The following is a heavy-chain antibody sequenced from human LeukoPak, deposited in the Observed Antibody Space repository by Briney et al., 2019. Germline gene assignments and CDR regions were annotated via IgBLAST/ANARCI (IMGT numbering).Heavy chain of an antibody. J-gene: IGHJ4*02. V-gene: IGHV3-23*01. CDR3: AKDMGGYSNYGDFDY. D-gene: IGHD4-11*01. Sequence: GGSLRLSCAASGFTFSSYAMSWVRQAPGKGLEWVSVISGSGTNTDYADSVKGRVTISRDNSKDTLYLQMNSLRAEDTAVYYCAKDMGGYSNYGDFDYWGQGILVTVSS. CDR2: ISGSGTNT. CDR1: GFTFSSYA.